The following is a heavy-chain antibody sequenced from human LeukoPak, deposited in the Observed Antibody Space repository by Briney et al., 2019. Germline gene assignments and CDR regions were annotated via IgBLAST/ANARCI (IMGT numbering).Heavy chain of an antibody. J-gene: IGHJ4*02. Sequence: SVKVSCKASGYTFTSYYMHWVRQAPGQGLEWMGGSFPIFGTVNYAQKFQGRVTITADESTSAAYMELSSLRSEDTAVYYCAREEGGKGTFDYWGQGTLVTVSS. D-gene: IGHD4-23*01. V-gene: IGHV1-69*13. CDR3: AREEGGKGTFDY. CDR1: GYTFTSYY. CDR2: SFPIFGTV.